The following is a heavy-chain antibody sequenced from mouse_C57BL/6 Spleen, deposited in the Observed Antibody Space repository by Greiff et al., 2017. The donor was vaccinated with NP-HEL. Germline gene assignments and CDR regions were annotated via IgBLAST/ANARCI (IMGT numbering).Heavy chain of an antibody. CDR1: GYTFTGYW. CDR3: ARRAPIYYDYDGDWYFDV. J-gene: IGHJ1*03. D-gene: IGHD2-4*01. CDR2: ILPGSGST. V-gene: IGHV1-9*01. Sequence: VQLQQSGAELMKPGASVKLSCKATGYTFTGYWIEWVKQRPGHGLEWIGEILPGSGSTNYNEKFKGKATFTADTSSNTAYMQLSSLTTEDSAIYYCARRAPIYYDYDGDWYFDVWGTGTTVTVSS.